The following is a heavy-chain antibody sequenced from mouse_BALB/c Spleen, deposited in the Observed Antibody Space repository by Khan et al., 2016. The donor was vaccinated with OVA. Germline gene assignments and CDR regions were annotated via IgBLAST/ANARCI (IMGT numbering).Heavy chain of an antibody. CDR3: TRLAYYYDSEGFAY. CDR1: GFTFSTYG. V-gene: IGHV5-6*01. J-gene: IGHJ3*01. CDR2: VSTGGTYT. Sequence: EVQLQESGGDLVKPGGSPKLSCVASGFTFSTYGMSWVRQAPDKRLEWVATVSTGGTYTYYPDSVKGRFTISRDKATNTLYLQMSGLRSEDTAMFFCTRLAYYYDSEGFAYWGQGTLVTVS. D-gene: IGHD1-1*01.